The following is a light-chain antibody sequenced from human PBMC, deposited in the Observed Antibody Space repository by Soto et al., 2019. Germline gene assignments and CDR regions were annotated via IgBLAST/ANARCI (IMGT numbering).Light chain of an antibody. J-gene: IGKJ4*01. CDR1: ENIDNY. V-gene: IGKV1-39*01. CDR2: ATS. CDR3: QESYTTYEVT. Sequence: DIQMTHSPSSLSASLGDRVTLTCRASENIDNYLNWYQQKQGEAPKLLIYATSTLQSGVPSRFSGSGSGTEFTLTISSLQAEDFATYFCQESYTTYEVTLGGRAKVDI.